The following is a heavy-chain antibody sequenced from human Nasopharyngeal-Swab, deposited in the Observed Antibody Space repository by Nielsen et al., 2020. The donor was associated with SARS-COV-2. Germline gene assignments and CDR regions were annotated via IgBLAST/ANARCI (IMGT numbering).Heavy chain of an antibody. V-gene: IGHV3-33*01. J-gene: IGHJ4*02. Sequence: GGSLRLSCAASGFTFSSYGMHWVRQAPGKGLEWVAVIWHDGSNKYYADSVKGRFTISRDNSKNTLYLQMNSLRAEDTAVYCCARARESIAAALDYWGQGTLVTVSS. CDR3: ARARESIAAALDY. D-gene: IGHD6-13*01. CDR2: IWHDGSNK. CDR1: GFTFSSYG.